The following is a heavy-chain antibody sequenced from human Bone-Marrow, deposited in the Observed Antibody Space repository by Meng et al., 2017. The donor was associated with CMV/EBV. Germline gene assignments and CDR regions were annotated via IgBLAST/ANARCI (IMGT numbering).Heavy chain of an antibody. V-gene: IGHV4-39*01. CDR2: IYYSGNT. J-gene: IGHJ4*02. D-gene: IGHD3-22*01. Sequence: SETLSLTCTVSGGSISSSSYYWGWIRQPPGKGLEWIGSIYYSGNTYYNPSLKSRVTISVDTSKNQFSLKLNSVTAADTAVYYCARHRGGNYYDSSGYFDYWGQGTLVTVSS. CDR1: GGSISSSSYY. CDR3: ARHRGGNYYDSSGYFDY.